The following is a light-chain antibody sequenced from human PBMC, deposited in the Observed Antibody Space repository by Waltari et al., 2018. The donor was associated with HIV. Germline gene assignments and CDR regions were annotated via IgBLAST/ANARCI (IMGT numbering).Light chain of an antibody. V-gene: IGLV1-40*01. Sequence: QSLLTQPPSVSGAPGQRVPISCTGRSSNIGAGFDVHWYQQLPGTAPKLLIYGNSNRPSGVPHRFSGSKSGTSASLAITGLQAEDEADYYCQSYDRSLSGYVVFGGGTKLTVL. CDR1: SSNIGAGFD. CDR2: GNS. J-gene: IGLJ2*01. CDR3: QSYDRSLSGYVV.